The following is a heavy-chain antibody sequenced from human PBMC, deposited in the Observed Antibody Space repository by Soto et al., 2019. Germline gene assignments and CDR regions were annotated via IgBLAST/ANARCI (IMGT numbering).Heavy chain of an antibody. D-gene: IGHD6-13*01. Sequence: VKVSCKASGYTFTSYGISWVRQAPGQGLEWMGWISAYNGNTNYAQKLQGRVTMTTDTSTSTAYMELRSLRSDDTAVYYCARDLDLYSSSWSYYYYGMDVWGQGTTVTVSS. CDR1: GYTFTSYG. CDR3: ARDLDLYSSSWSYYYYGMDV. J-gene: IGHJ6*02. CDR2: ISAYNGNT. V-gene: IGHV1-18*04.